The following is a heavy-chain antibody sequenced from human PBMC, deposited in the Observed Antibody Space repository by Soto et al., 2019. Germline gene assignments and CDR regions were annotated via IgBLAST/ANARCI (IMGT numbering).Heavy chain of an antibody. V-gene: IGHV4-61*01. CDR3: AIGGSYYPPYFDY. J-gene: IGHJ4*02. CDR1: GGSVSSGSYY. CDR2: IYYSGST. Sequence: SETLSLTCTVSGGSVSSGSYYWSWIRQPPGKGLEWIGYIYYSGSTNYNPSLKSRVTISVDTSKNQFSLKLSSVTAVDTAVYYCAIGGSYYPPYFDYWGQGTLVTVSS. D-gene: IGHD1-26*01.